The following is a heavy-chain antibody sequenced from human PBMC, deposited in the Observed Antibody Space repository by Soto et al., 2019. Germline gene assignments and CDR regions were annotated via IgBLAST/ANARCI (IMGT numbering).Heavy chain of an antibody. Sequence: EVQLVESGGGLVKPGGSLRLSCAASGFTFTRYRMNWVRQAPGKGLEWVSSISSTTNYIYYVDSMKGRFTISRDNAKNSLYLEMNSLRAEDTAVYYCARESEDLTSNFDYWGQGTLVTVSS. CDR1: GFTFTRYR. CDR3: ARESEDLTSNFDY. V-gene: IGHV3-21*06. CDR2: ISSTTNYI. J-gene: IGHJ4*02.